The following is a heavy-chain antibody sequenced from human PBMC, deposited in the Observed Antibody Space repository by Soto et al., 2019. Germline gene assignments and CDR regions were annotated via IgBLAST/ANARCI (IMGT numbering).Heavy chain of an antibody. V-gene: IGHV4-30-2*01. CDR2: IYHSGST. D-gene: IGHD1-26*01. Sequence: SETLSLTCTVSGGSISSGEYYWTWIRQPPGKGLEWIGYIYHSGSTYYNPSLKSRVTISVDRSKNQFSLKLSSVTAADTAVYYCARAPGYSGNWFDPWGQGTLVTVSS. CDR3: ARAPGYSGNWFDP. CDR1: GGSISSGEYY. J-gene: IGHJ5*02.